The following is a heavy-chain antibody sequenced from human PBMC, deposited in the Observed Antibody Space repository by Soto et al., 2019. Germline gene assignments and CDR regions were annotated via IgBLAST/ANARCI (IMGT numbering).Heavy chain of an antibody. CDR1: GFIFSNYV. CDR2: MSYDGTTK. CDR3: AREVLWSRYFDY. Sequence: QVQLVESGGGVVQPGRSLRLSCAASGFIFSNYVMYWVRQAPGKGLEWVAFMSYDGTTKYYADSVKGRFTISRDNSKKTLYLQMNSLRPEDTGVYYCAREVLWSRYFDYWGQGNMVTVSS. D-gene: IGHD3-10*01. J-gene: IGHJ4*02. V-gene: IGHV3-30-3*01.